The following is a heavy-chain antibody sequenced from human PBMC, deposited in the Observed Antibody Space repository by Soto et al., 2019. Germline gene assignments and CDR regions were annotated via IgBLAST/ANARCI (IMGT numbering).Heavy chain of an antibody. D-gene: IGHD2-8*01. CDR1: GFTFNSYT. CDR3: ARGCTNGVCYGYCYYGMDV. V-gene: IGHV3-21*01. J-gene: IGHJ6*02. Sequence: EVPLVESGGGLVRPGGSLRLSCAASGFTFNSYTMNWVRQAPGKGLEWVSSISSSSDYIYYADSVKGRFTISRDNAKNSLYLQMNSLRAEDTAVYYCARGCTNGVCYGYCYYGMDVWGQGTTVTVSS. CDR2: ISSSSDYI.